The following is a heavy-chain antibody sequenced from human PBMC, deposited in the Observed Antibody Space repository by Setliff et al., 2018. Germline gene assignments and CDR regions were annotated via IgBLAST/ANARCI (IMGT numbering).Heavy chain of an antibody. CDR2: IYYSGNT. V-gene: IGHV4-39*07. D-gene: IGHD6-19*01. J-gene: IGHJ6*03. CDR1: GGSIAGSTYY. CDR3: ARAISGWYSAHYYYMDV. Sequence: TLSLTCNVSGGSIAGSTYYWGWVRQPPGKGLEWIGRIYYSGNTYYNSSLRSRVTISVDTSKNQFSLKLSSVTAADTAVYYCARAISGWYSAHYYYMDVWGKGTTVTVSS.